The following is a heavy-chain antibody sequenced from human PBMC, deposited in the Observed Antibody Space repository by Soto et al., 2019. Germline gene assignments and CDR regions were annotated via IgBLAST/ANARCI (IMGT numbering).Heavy chain of an antibody. CDR1: GFTFSSYW. Sequence: GGSLRLSCAASGFTFSSYWMHWVRQAPGKGLVWVSRINSDGSSTSYADSVKGRFTISRDNAKNTLXXXXXXXRAEDTAVYYCARAGMYSSPSFDYWGQGTLVTVSS. J-gene: IGHJ4*02. CDR3: ARAGMYSSPSFDY. D-gene: IGHD6-13*01. CDR2: INSDGSST. V-gene: IGHV3-74*01.